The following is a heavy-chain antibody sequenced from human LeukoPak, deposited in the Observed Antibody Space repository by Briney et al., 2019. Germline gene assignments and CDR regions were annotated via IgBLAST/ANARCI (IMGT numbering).Heavy chain of an antibody. J-gene: IGHJ4*02. CDR2: ISGSRSNI. V-gene: IGHV3-48*02. CDR3: ARDLIFRDCDFDY. Sequence: GGSLRLSCAASGFTFTSYSMNWVRQAPGQGLEWLSYISGSRSNIHYADSVKGRFTISRDNAKNSLYLQMNSLRDEDTAVYYCARDLIFRDCDFDYWGQGTLVTVSS. CDR1: GFTFTSYS. D-gene: IGHD2-21*02.